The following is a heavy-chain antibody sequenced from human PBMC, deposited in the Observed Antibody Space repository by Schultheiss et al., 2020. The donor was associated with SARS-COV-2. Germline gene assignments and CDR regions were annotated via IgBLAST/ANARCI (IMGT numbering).Heavy chain of an antibody. CDR3: AKVLVVYAVSDYYYGMDV. CDR2: IGTAGDT. J-gene: IGHJ6*02. V-gene: IGHV3-13*01. Sequence: GGSLRLSCAASGFTFSSYDMHWVRQATGKGLEWVSAIGTAGDTYYPGSVKGRFTISRENAKNSLYLQMNSLRAEDTAVYYCAKVLVVYAVSDYYYGMDVWGQGTTGTGS. D-gene: IGHD2-8*02. CDR1: GFTFSSYD.